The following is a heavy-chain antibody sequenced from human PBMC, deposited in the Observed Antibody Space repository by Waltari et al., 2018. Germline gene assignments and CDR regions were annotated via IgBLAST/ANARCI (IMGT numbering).Heavy chain of an antibody. CDR3: ARALDY. V-gene: IGHV3-48*04. J-gene: IGHJ4*02. CDR2: ISSSSNTI. Sequence: EVQLVESGGGLVQPGGSLRLSCAASGFTLRSYSINWVRQAPGEGLEWVSYISSSSNTIYYADSVKGRFTISRDNAKNSLYLQMNSLRAEDTAVYYCARALDYWGQGTLVSVSS. CDR1: GFTLRSYS.